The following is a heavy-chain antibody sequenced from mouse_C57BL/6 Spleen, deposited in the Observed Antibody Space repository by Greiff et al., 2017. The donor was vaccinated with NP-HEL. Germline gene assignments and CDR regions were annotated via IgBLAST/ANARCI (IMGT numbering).Heavy chain of an antibody. V-gene: IGHV1-52*01. CDR3: ARSELREYYFDY. Sequence: QVQLQQSGAELVRPGSSVKLSCKASGYTFTSYWMHWVKQRPIQGLEWIGNIDPSDSATHYNQKFKDKATLTVDKSSSTAYMQLSSLTSEDSAVYYCARSELREYYFDYWGQGTTLTVSS. CDR1: GYTFTSYW. D-gene: IGHD3-2*02. J-gene: IGHJ2*01. CDR2: IDPSDSAT.